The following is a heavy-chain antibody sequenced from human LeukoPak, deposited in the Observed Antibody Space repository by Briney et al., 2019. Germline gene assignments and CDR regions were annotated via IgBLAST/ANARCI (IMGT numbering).Heavy chain of an antibody. D-gene: IGHD5-18*01. J-gene: IGHJ4*02. CDR1: GFTFSSYA. CDR3: ARGGRGYSYGSLDY. V-gene: IGHV3-64*01. Sequence: PGGSLRLSCAASGFTFSSYAMHWVRQAPGKGLEYVSAISSNGGSTYYANSVKGRFTISRNNSKNTLYLQMGSLRAEDMAVYYCARGGRGYSYGSLDYWGQGTLVTVSS. CDR2: ISSNGGST.